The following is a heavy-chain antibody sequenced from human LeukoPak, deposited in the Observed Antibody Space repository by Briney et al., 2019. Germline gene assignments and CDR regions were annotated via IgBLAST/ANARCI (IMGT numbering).Heavy chain of an antibody. CDR3: ARRHGSGSYYQDY. J-gene: IGHJ4*02. CDR2: INHSGST. Sequence: KPSETLSLTCAVYGGSFSGYYWSWIRQPPGKGLEWIGEINHSGSTNYNPSLKSRVTISVDTSKNQFSLKLSSVTAADTAVYYCARRHGSGSYYQDYWGQGTLVTVSS. V-gene: IGHV4-34*01. CDR1: GGSFSGYY. D-gene: IGHD3-10*01.